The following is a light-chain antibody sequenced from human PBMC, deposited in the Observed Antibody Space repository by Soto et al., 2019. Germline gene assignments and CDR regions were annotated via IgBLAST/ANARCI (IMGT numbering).Light chain of an antibody. V-gene: IGLV2-14*01. CDR3: SSYTSSTAYV. J-gene: IGLJ1*01. CDR2: EVT. CDR1: SNDVGYYNY. Sequence: QSVLSQPASVSGSPGQSITISCTGTSNDVGYYNYVSWYQQHPGQAPKLMISEVTTRPSGVSDRFSGSKSGNTASLTISRLQAEDEAHYYCSSYTSSTAYVFGTGTKLTVL.